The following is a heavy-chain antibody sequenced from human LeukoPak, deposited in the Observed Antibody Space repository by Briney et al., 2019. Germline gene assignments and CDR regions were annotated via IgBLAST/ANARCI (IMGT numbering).Heavy chain of an antibody. V-gene: IGHV3-30*02. J-gene: IGHJ6*03. Sequence: GGSLRLSCAASGFTFSSYGMHWVRQAPGKGLEWMAFIRYDGRNKYYADSVKGRFTISRDNSKNTLYLQMNSLRAEDTAVYYCAKAEAARERWTYYYYYYMDVWGKGTTVTVSS. CDR3: AKAEAARERWTYYYYYYMDV. D-gene: IGHD6-6*01. CDR2: IRYDGRNK. CDR1: GFTFSSYG.